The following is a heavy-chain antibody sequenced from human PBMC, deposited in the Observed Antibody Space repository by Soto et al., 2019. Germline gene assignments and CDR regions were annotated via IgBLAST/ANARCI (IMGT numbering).Heavy chain of an antibody. CDR2: ICYSGST. CDR3: ASQYCSGGSCYSDLFDY. Sequence: SETLSLTCTVSGGSISSSSYYWGWIRQPPGKGLEWIGSICYSGSTYYNPSLKGRVTISDDTSKNQFSLKLSSVTAADTAVYYCASQYCSGGSCYSDLFDYWGQGTLVTVSS. J-gene: IGHJ4*02. CDR1: GGSISSSSYY. V-gene: IGHV4-39*01. D-gene: IGHD2-15*01.